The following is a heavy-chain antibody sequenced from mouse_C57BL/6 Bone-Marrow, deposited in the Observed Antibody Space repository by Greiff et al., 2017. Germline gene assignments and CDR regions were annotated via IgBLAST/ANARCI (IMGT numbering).Heavy chain of an antibody. CDR2: INSDGGRT. CDR3: ASPTMITTGYAMDY. V-gene: IGHV5-2*01. J-gene: IGHJ4*01. Sequence: EVKLQESGGGLVQPGESLKLSCESNEYEFPSHDMSWVRKTPEKRLELVAAINSDGGRTYYPDTKERRFIISRDNTKKTLYLQMSSLSSEDAALYYCASPTMITTGYAMDYWGQGTSVTVSS. D-gene: IGHD2-4*01. CDR1: EYEFPSHD.